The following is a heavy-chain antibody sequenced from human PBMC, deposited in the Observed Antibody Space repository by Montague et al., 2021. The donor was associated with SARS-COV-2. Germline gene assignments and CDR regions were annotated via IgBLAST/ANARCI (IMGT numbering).Heavy chain of an antibody. Sequence: SETLSLTCHVYGASFSGYYWSWVRQSPGKGLEWIGEVIHSGTTNYNPSLEGRVTKSIDSSNDRFSLRLTSLTAADTGVYYCASGEFFYYGSGNYYRSALDDWGQGTTVTVSS. CDR2: VIHSGTT. J-gene: IGHJ6*02. D-gene: IGHD3-10*01. CDR3: ASGEFFYYGSGNYYRSALDD. CDR1: GASFSGYY. V-gene: IGHV4-34*12.